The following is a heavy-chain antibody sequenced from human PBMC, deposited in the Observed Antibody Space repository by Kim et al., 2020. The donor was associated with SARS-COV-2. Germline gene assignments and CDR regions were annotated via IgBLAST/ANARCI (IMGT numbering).Heavy chain of an antibody. D-gene: IGHD2-15*01. J-gene: IGHJ4*02. CDR1: GFTFSSFG. Sequence: GGSLRLSCAASGFTFSSFGMHWVRQAPGKGLEWVALIWYDGSNKYYGDSVKGRFTISRDNSKNTLYLQMSSLRAEDTAVYYCARYSGGGIDYWGQGTLVTVSS. V-gene: IGHV3-33*01. CDR3: ARYSGGGIDY. CDR2: IWYDGSNK.